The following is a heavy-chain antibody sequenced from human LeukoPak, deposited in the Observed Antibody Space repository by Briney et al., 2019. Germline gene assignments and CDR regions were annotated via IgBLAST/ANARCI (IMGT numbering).Heavy chain of an antibody. CDR1: GGSFSGYY. CDR2: INHSGST. J-gene: IGHJ5*02. V-gene: IGHV4-34*01. CDR3: ARDLLGYCSGGSCYANWFDP. D-gene: IGHD2-15*01. Sequence: SETLSLTCAVYGGSFSGYYWSWIRQPPGKGLEWIGEINHSGSTNYNPSLKSRVTISVDTSKNQFSLKLSSVTAADTAVYYCARDLLGYCSGGSCYANWFDPWGQGTLVTVSS.